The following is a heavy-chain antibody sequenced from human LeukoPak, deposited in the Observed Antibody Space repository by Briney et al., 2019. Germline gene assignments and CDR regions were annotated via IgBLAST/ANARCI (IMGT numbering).Heavy chain of an antibody. Sequence: PGGSLRLSCATSGFTFYSHGMHWVRQAPGKGLEWVTFIRYDGSDKYYVDSVKGRFTVSRDNSKNTLYLQLTSLTTEDTALYYCVKDHFNSSSWSPFDHWGQGTLVTVSS. V-gene: IGHV3-30*02. CDR1: GFTFYSHG. CDR2: IRYDGSDK. J-gene: IGHJ4*02. CDR3: VKDHFNSSSWSPFDH. D-gene: IGHD6-13*01.